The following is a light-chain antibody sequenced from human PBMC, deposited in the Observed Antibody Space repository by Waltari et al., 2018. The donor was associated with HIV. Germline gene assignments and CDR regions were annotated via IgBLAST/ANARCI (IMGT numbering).Light chain of an antibody. CDR1: SSNIGSNT. CDR3: ATWDDSPDGPV. Sequence: QSVLTQPPSASGTPGQRVTISCPGSSSNIGSNTVNWYQHLPGTAPKHLIYSNNQRPSGVPDRFSGSKSGTSASLAISGLQSEDEADYYCATWDDSPDGPVFGGGTKLTVL. V-gene: IGLV1-44*01. CDR2: SNN. J-gene: IGLJ3*02.